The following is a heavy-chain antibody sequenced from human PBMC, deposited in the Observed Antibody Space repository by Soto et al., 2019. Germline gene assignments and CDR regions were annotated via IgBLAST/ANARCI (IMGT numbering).Heavy chain of an antibody. Sequence: ETLSLTGPVSGGSISSSSYYWGWIRQPPGKGLEWIGSIYYSGSTYYNPSLKSRVTISVDTSKNQFSLKLSSVTAADTAVYYCPVAVQAAIRASYYYYGMDVWGQGTTVTVYS. J-gene: IGHJ6*02. CDR2: IYYSGST. CDR3: PVAVQAAIRASYYYYGMDV. V-gene: IGHV4-39*01. D-gene: IGHD2-2*02. CDR1: GGSISSSSYY.